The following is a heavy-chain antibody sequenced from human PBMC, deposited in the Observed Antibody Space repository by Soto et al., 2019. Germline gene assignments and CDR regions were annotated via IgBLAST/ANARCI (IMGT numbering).Heavy chain of an antibody. V-gene: IGHV3-66*01. CDR2: IYSGGST. D-gene: IGHD6-19*01. Sequence: EVQLVESGGGLVQPGGSLRLSCAASGFTVSSNYMSWVRQAPGKGLEWVSVIYSGGSTYYADSVKGRFTISRDNPKNTLYLQMNSLRAEDTAVYYCARDRIAVAGNPEYFQHWGQGTLVTVSS. J-gene: IGHJ1*01. CDR3: ARDRIAVAGNPEYFQH. CDR1: GFTVSSNY.